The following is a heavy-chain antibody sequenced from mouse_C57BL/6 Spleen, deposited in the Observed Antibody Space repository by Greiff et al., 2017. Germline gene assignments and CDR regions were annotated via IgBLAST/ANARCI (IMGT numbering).Heavy chain of an antibody. CDR1: GYTFTDYY. CDR2: IYPGSGNT. J-gene: IGHJ4*01. CDR3: AQRGVGDYYAMDY. D-gene: IGHD1-1*01. Sequence: VQGVESGAELVRPGASVKLSCKASGYTFTDYYINWVKQRPGQGLEWIARIYPGSGNTYYNEKFKGKATLTAEKSSSTAYMQLSSLTSEDSAVYFCAQRGVGDYYAMDYWGQGTSVTVSS. V-gene: IGHV1-76*01.